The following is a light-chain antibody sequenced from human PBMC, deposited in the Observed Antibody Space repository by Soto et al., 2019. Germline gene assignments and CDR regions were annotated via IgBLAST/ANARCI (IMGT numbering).Light chain of an antibody. J-gene: IGLJ1*01. CDR2: GNT. V-gene: IGLV1-40*01. CDR1: SSNIGAGYP. CDR3: QSYDSSLSGYV. Sequence: APWQRITISCTGSSSNIGAGYPVHWYQQLPGTAPKLLIFGNTIRPSGVPDRFSGSRSGLAITGLQAEDEADYYCQSYDSSLSGYVFGTGTKVTV.